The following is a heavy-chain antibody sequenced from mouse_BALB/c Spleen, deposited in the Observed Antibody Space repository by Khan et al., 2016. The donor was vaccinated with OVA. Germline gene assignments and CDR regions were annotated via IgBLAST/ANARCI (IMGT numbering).Heavy chain of an antibody. V-gene: IGHV2-9*02. J-gene: IGHJ2*01. CDR1: GFSLTSYG. CDR3: ARLEDI. CDR2: ILAGGST. Sequence: QVQLKESGPGLVAPSQSLSITCTVSGFSLTSYGVHWVRQPPGKGLEWRGVILAGGSTNYNSALMSRLSISQDNSKSQVFLKMNSLQTDDTAIYYCARLEDIWGQGTTLTVSS. D-gene: IGHD1-3*01.